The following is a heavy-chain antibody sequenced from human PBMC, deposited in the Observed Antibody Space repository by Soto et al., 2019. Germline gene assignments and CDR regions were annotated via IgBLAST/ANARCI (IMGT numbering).Heavy chain of an antibody. J-gene: IGHJ2*01. CDR2: IYHSGST. V-gene: IGHV4-30-2*01. CDR3: ARAKYDYVWGSYRPFYWYFDL. D-gene: IGHD3-16*02. Sequence: TXAVSGGSIGSGGYSWIWIRQPPGNGLGWIGYIYHSGSTHYNPSLKSRVTISVDRSKNQFSLKLSPVTAADTAVYYCARAKYDYVWGSYRPFYWYFDLWGRGTLVTVSS. CDR1: GGSIGSGGYS.